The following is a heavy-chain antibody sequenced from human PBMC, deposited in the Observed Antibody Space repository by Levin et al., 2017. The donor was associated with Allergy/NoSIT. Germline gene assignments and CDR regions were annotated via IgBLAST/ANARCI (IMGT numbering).Heavy chain of an antibody. V-gene: IGHV3-48*01. J-gene: IGHJ4*02. D-gene: IGHD6-19*01. Sequence: GGSLRLSCAASGFTFSSYSMNWVRQAPGKGLEWVSYISSSSTIYYADSVKGRFTISRDNAKNSLYLQMNSLRAEDTAVYYCARDATGPIAVAGTADYWGQGTLVTVSS. CDR3: ARDATGPIAVAGTADY. CDR1: GFTFSSYS. CDR2: ISSSSTI.